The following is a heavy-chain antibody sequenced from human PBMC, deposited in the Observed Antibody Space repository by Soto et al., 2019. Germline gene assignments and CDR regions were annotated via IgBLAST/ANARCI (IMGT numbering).Heavy chain of an antibody. Sequence: GGSLRLSCAASGFTFDDYTMHWVRQAPGKGLEWVSLISWDGGSTYYADSVKGRFTISRDNSKNSLYLQMNSLRTEDTALYYCAKDVLSYYYGSGSHQTSYGMDVWGQGTTVTVSS. J-gene: IGHJ6*02. D-gene: IGHD3-10*01. CDR1: GFTFDDYT. V-gene: IGHV3-43*01. CDR2: ISWDGGST. CDR3: AKDVLSYYYGSGSHQTSYGMDV.